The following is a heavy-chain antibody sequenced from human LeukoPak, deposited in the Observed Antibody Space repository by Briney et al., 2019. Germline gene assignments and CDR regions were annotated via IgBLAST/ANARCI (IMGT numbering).Heavy chain of an antibody. CDR1: GGSISSYY. D-gene: IGHD5-12*01. CDR3: ARAYSGYDPFDI. Sequence: PSETLSLTCTVSGGSISSYYWSWIRQPPGKGLEWIGYIYYSGSTNYNPSLKSRVTISADTSKNQFSLKLSSVTAADTAVYYCARAYSGYDPFDIWGQGTLVTVSS. V-gene: IGHV4-59*08. J-gene: IGHJ4*02. CDR2: IYYSGST.